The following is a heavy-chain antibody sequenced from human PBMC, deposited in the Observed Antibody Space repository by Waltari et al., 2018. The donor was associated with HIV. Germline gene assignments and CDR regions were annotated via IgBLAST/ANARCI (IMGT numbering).Heavy chain of an antibody. D-gene: IGHD4-17*01. J-gene: IGHJ6*02. CDR1: GYTFSGSH. Sequence: QVQLVPSGAEVRQPGASGKVSCKASGYTFSGSHLHSVPQAPGQGLEWMGRINPNSGGTNYAQKFHARVTMTRDTSIGAAYMELSSLRPNDTAVYYCARVTTVTGDSYFYYGMDVWGQGTTVTVSS. CDR3: ARVTTVTGDSYFYYGMDV. V-gene: IGHV1-2*06. CDR2: INPNSGGT.